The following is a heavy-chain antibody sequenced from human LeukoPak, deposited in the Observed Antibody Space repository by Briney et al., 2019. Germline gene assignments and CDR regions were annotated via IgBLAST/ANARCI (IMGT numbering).Heavy chain of an antibody. Sequence: SETLSLTCTVSGGSISSSSYYWSWIRQPPGKGLEWIGYIYYSGSTNYNPSLKSRVTISVDTSKNQFSLKLSSVTAADTAAYYCARTIAARSWWFDPWGQGTLVTVSS. D-gene: IGHD6-6*01. V-gene: IGHV4-61*01. CDR2: IYYSGST. CDR3: ARTIAARSWWFDP. CDR1: GGSISSSSYY. J-gene: IGHJ5*02.